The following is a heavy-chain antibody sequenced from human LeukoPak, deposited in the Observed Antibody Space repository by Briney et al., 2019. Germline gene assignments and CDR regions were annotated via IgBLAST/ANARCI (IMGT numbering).Heavy chain of an antibody. CDR2: IKSKTDGGTT. J-gene: IGHJ4*02. Sequence: PGGSLRLSCAASGFTFSNAWMSWVRQAPGKGLEWVGRIKSKTDGGTTDYAAPVKGRFTISRDDSKNTLYLQMSSLRAEDTAVYYCVKDLGGYTFGYWGQGTLVTVSS. CDR1: GFTFSNAW. D-gene: IGHD3-22*01. CDR3: VKDLGGYTFGY. V-gene: IGHV3-15*05.